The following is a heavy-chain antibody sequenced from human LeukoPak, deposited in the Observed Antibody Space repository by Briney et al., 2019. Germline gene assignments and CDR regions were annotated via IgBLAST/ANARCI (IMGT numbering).Heavy chain of an antibody. J-gene: IGHJ6*03. CDR3: ASEGGYCYYYYMYV. CDR2: INRDGSTT. CDR1: GFTFSSKW. D-gene: IGHD3-22*01. V-gene: IGHV3-74*01. Sequence: PGGSLRLSCAASGFTFSSKWMHWVRQAPGKGLMWVSRINRDGSTTRDADSVKGRLTISRDNAQNTLYLQRSSLRGEDTGVYYCASEGGYCYYYYMYVWGEGTTVTVSS.